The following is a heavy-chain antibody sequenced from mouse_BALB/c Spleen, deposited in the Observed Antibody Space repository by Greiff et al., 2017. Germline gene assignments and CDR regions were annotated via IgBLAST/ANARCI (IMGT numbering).Heavy chain of an antibody. CDR3: ARSETARATWFAY. V-gene: IGHV14-3*02. CDR2: IDPANGNT. Sequence: VQLQQSGAELVKPGASVKLSCTASGFNIKDTYMHWVKQRPEQGLEWIGRIDPANGNTKYDPKFQGKATITADTSSNTAYLQLSSLTSEDTAVYYCARSETARATWFAYWGQGTLVTVSA. D-gene: IGHD3-2*01. CDR1: GFNIKDTY. J-gene: IGHJ3*01.